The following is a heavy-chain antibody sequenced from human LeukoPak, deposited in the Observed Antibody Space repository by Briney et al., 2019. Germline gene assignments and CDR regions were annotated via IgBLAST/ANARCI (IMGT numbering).Heavy chain of an antibody. CDR1: GFTFSSYS. CDR3: ARAQRGYSGLMGY. J-gene: IGHJ4*02. V-gene: IGHV3-48*01. D-gene: IGHD5-12*01. CDR2: ISSSSSTI. Sequence: GGSLRLSCAASGFTFSSYSMNWVRQAPGKGLEWVSYISSSSSTIYYADSVKGRFTISRDNAKNSLYLQMNSLRAEDTAVYYCARAQRGYSGLMGYWGQGTLVTVSS.